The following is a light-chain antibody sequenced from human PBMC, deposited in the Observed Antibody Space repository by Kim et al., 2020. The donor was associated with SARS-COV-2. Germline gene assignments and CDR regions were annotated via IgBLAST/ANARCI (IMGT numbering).Light chain of an antibody. CDR2: DVS. CDR1: SSDVGGYNY. Sequence: GQSITMSCTGTSSDVGGYNYVSWYQQHPGKAPKLMFYDVSNRPSGVSNRFSGSKSGNTASLTISGLQAEDEADYYCSSYTSSSTRVFGGGTQLTVL. J-gene: IGLJ2*01. V-gene: IGLV2-14*03. CDR3: SSYTSSSTRV.